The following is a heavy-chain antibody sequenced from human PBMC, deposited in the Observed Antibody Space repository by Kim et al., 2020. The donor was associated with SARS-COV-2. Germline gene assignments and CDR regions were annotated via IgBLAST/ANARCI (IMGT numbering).Heavy chain of an antibody. D-gene: IGHD1-26*01. Sequence: ASVKVSCKASGYTFTDYGFSWVRQAPGQGLEWMGWIDSDNGNTNYAQNLQGRVTLTADTSTRTAYMELMSLRSDDTAMYYCVRGHYGRIVGEYWGQGTLVTVSS. J-gene: IGHJ4*02. CDR2: IDSDNGNT. CDR1: GYTFTDYG. CDR3: VRGHYGRIVGEY. V-gene: IGHV1-18*01.